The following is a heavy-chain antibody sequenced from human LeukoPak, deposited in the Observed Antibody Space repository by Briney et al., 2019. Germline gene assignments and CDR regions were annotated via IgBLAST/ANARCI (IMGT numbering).Heavy chain of an antibody. J-gene: IGHJ6*03. D-gene: IGHD3-10*01. CDR2: INPNTGGT. CDR1: GYTFTGYY. V-gene: IGHV1-2*06. CDR3: AGGWFGEWYMDV. Sequence: ASVKVSCKASGYTFTGYYIHWVRQAPGQGLEWMRRINPNTGGTNYAQKFQGRVTMTRDTSISTAYMELSSLRSDDTAVYYCAGGWFGEWYMDVWGKRTTVTGSS.